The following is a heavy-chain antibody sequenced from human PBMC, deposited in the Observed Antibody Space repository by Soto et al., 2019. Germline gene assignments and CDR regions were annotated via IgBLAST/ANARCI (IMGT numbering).Heavy chain of an antibody. CDR3: AKSAFTSGWYFRAPSYDV. CDR1: GGSFHDYF. J-gene: IGHJ3*01. Sequence: QVQLQQWGAGLVKSSETLSLTCAVYGGSFHDYFWTWFRQSPGKGLEWLGEMNYSGRSNHNPKSRVTISVDTSKNQFSLQITSVTAADTAMYYCAKSAFTSGWYFRAPSYDVWSQGTMVFVSS. D-gene: IGHD6-19*01. V-gene: IGHV4-34*01. CDR2: MNYSGRS.